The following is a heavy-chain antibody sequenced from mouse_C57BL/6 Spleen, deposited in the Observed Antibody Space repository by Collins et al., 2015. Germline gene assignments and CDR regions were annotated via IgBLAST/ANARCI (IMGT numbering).Heavy chain of an antibody. CDR1: GYTFTDYY. J-gene: IGHJ3*01. D-gene: IGHD1-1*01. CDR3: AREDYYGSRRAWFAY. Sequence: EVQLQQSGPELVKPGASVKISCKASGYTFTDYYMNWVKQSHGKSLEWIGDINPNNGGTSYNQKFKGKATLTVDKSPSTAYMELRSLTSEDSAVYYCAREDYYGSRRAWFAYWGQGTLVTVSA. CDR2: INPNNGGT. V-gene: IGHV1-26*01.